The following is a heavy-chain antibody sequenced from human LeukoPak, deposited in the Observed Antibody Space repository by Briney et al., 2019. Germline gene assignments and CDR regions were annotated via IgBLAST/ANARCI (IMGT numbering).Heavy chain of an antibody. CDR3: ARRVGTRDWYFDL. D-gene: IGHD1-14*01. J-gene: IGHJ2*01. V-gene: IGHV4-39*01. CDR2: VYYSGST. CDR1: GGSISSETYY. Sequence: SETLSLTCTVSGGSISSETYYWGWIRQPPGKGLEWIASVYYSGSTYYTPSLKSRAIISIDTSKNQFSLKLTSVTAADTAVYYCARRVGTRDWYFDLWGRGTLVTVSS.